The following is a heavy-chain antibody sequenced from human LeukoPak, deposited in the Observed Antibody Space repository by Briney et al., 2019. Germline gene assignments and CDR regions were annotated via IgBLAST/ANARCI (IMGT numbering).Heavy chain of an antibody. CDR3: ARGRGMRAAAGTKGPALGY. CDR2: INHSGST. D-gene: IGHD6-13*01. J-gene: IGHJ4*02. Sequence: SETLSLTCAVYGGSFSGYYWSWIRQPPGKGLEWIGEINHSGSTNYNPSLKSRVTISVDTSKNQFSLKLSSVTAADTAVYYCARGRGMRAAAGTKGPALGYWGQGTLVTVSS. CDR1: GGSFSGYY. V-gene: IGHV4-34*01.